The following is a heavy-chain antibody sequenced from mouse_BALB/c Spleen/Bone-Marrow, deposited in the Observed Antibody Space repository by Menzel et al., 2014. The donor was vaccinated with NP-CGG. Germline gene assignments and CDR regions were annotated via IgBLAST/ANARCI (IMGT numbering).Heavy chain of an antibody. V-gene: IGHV1S135*01. D-gene: IGHD2-14*01. CDR1: GYAFTNYN. Sequence: EVKLQESGPEPAKPGASVKVSCKASGYAFTNYNMYWVKQSHGKSLEWIGYIDPYSGGTNYNQKFRGKATLTVDKSSSTAYMHLNSLTSEDSAVYYCSRGVLAYFDYWGQGTTLTVSS. CDR2: IDPYSGGT. CDR3: SRGVLAYFDY. J-gene: IGHJ2*01.